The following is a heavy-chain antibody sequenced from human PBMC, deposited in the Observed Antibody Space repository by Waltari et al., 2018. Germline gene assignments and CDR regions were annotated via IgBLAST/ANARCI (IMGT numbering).Heavy chain of an antibody. CDR3: VRDRTTVAARPGDY. J-gene: IGHJ4*02. D-gene: IGHD6-6*01. V-gene: IGHV1-2*07. Sequence: QVVLVQSGAEVKKPGASVKVSCQASGYIFIHYYLHWVRQAPGQGPEWMGWVNPDTGNANYAHKFRGRVTMTWDTSSNTAFMDLSDLKSDDTAVYYCVRDRTTVAARPGDYWGQGTLVTVSS. CDR1: GYIFIHYY. CDR2: VNPDTGNA.